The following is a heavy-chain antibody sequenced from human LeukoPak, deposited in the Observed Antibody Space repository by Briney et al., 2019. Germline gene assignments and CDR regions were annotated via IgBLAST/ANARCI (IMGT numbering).Heavy chain of an antibody. CDR2: ISYDGSNK. Sequence: GRSLRLSCAASGFTFSSYAMHWVRQAPGKGLEWVAVISYDGSNKYYADSVKGRFTISRDNSKNTLYLQMNSLRAEDTAVYYCARDMSMIVVVTAYYFDYWGQGTLVTVSS. V-gene: IGHV3-30-3*01. CDR3: ARDMSMIVVVTAYYFDY. D-gene: IGHD3-22*01. J-gene: IGHJ4*02. CDR1: GFTFSSYA.